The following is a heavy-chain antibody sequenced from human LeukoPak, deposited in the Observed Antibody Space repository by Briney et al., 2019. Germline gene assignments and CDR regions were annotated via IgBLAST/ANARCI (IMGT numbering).Heavy chain of an antibody. CDR1: GFTFSSYG. J-gene: IGHJ4*02. V-gene: IGHV3-23*01. D-gene: IGHD3-3*01. Sequence: GGSLRLSCAASGFTFSSYGMSWVRQAPGKGLEWVSAVSSDGINTYYTDSLKGRFTISRDNSKNTVFLQMHSLTAEDTAVYYCAKPFGFLEWLYGGYFDSWGQGTLVTVSS. CDR2: VSSDGINT. CDR3: AKPFGFLEWLYGGYFDS.